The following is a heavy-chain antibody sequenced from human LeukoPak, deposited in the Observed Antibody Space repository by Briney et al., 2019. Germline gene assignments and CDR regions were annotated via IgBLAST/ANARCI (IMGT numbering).Heavy chain of an antibody. V-gene: IGHV3-23*01. CDR1: GFTFGSHA. Sequence: GGSLRLSCEASGFTFGSHAMYWVRQAPGKGLEWVAGIFGSGGSPHYADPVKGRFTISRDNSRNTVYLQINSLRAEDTAVYYCGKTTVGYSSGQKPTWPVDYWGQGTLVTVSS. CDR3: GKTTVGYSSGQKPTWPVDY. D-gene: IGHD5-18*01. J-gene: IGHJ4*02. CDR2: IFGSGGSP.